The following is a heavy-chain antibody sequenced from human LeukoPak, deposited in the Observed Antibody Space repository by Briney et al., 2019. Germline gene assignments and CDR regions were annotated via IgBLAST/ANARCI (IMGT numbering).Heavy chain of an antibody. J-gene: IGHJ4*02. CDR3: ARALEMATTNLDY. CDR2: INPSGGST. Sequence: ASVKVSCKASGYTFTSYYMHWVRQAPGQGLEWMGIINPSGGSTSYAQKFQGRVTITTDESTSTAYMELSSLRSEDTAVYYCARALEMATTNLDYWGQGTLVTVSS. D-gene: IGHD5-24*01. V-gene: IGHV1-46*01. CDR1: GYTFTSYY.